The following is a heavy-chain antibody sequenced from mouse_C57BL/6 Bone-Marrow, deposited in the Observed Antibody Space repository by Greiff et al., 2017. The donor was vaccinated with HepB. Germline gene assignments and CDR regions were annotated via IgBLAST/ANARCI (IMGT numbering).Heavy chain of an antibody. CDR2: ITHSGET. J-gene: IGHJ1*03. D-gene: IGHD1-1*01. V-gene: IGHV12-3*01. Sequence: VKLQESGPGLVKPSQSLFLTCSITGFPITSGYYWIWIRQSPGKPLEWMGYITHSGETFYNPSLQSPISITRETSKNQFFLQLNSVTTEDTAMYYCAGDSDYYGSSYRWYFDVWGTGTTVTVSS. CDR1: GFPITSGYY. CDR3: AGDSDYYGSSYRWYFDV.